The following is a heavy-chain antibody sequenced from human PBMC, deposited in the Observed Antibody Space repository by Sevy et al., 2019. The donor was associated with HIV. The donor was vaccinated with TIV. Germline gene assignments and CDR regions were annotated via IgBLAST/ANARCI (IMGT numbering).Heavy chain of an antibody. CDR2: FDPEDGET. J-gene: IGHJ4*02. Sequence: ASVKVSCKVSGYTLTELSMHWVRQAPGKGLEWMGGFDPEDGETIYAQKFQGRVTMTEDTSTDTAYKGLSSLRSDDTAVYYCATATQLAVASHFDYWGQGTLVTVSS. CDR1: GYTLTELS. D-gene: IGHD6-19*01. V-gene: IGHV1-24*01. CDR3: ATATQLAVASHFDY.